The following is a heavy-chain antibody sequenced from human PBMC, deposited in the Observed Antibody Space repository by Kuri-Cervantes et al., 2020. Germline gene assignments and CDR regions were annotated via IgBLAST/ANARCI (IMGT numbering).Heavy chain of an antibody. V-gene: IGHV3-30-3*01. CDR2: ISYDGSNK. Sequence: GGSLRLSCAASGFTFSSYAMHWVRQAPGKGLEWVAVISYDGSNKYYADSVKGRFTISRDNSKNTLYLQMNSLRAEDTAVYYCARDGPPGLGQQLWDPRDYYYYGMDVWGQGTTVTVSS. J-gene: IGHJ6*02. CDR1: GFTFSSYA. D-gene: IGHD6-13*01. CDR3: ARDGPPGLGQQLWDPRDYYYYGMDV.